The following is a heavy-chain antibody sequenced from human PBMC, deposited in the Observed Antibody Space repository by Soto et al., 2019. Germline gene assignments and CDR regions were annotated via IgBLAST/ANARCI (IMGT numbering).Heavy chain of an antibody. CDR2: ISYDGSNK. V-gene: IGHV3-30-3*01. CDR1: GFTFSSYA. CDR3: ARSYQLGFDY. D-gene: IGHD2-2*01. Sequence: QVQLVESGGGVVQPGRSLRLSCAASGFTFSSYAMHWVRQAPGKGLEWVAVISYDGSNKYYADSVKGRFTISRDNSKNTLYLQMNSLRAEDTAVYYCARSYQLGFDYWGQGTLVTVSS. J-gene: IGHJ4*02.